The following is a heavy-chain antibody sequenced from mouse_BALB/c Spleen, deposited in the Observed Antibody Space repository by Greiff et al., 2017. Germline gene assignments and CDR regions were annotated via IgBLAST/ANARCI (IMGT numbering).Heavy chain of an antibody. J-gene: IGHJ4*01. CDR3: ARSGNRYAMDY. D-gene: IGHD2-1*01. Sequence: VKLQESGAELARPGASVKLSCKASGYTFTDYYINWVKQRTGQGLEWIGEIYPGSGNTYYNEKFKGKATLTADKSSSTAYMQLSSLTSEDSAVYFCARSGNRYAMDYWGQGTSVTVSS. V-gene: IGHV1-77*01. CDR2: IYPGSGNT. CDR1: GYTFTDYY.